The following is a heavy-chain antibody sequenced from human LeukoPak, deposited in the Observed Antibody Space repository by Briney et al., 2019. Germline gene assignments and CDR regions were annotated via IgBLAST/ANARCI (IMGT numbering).Heavy chain of an antibody. CDR3: ARRRGGIAAYYMDV. V-gene: IGHV3-33*01. CDR2: IWYDGSNK. CDR1: GFTFSSYG. D-gene: IGHD1-26*01. Sequence: GGSLRLSCAASGFTFSSYGMHWVRQAPGKGLEWVAVIWYDGSNKYYADSVKGRFTISRDNSKNTLYLQMNSLRAEDTAVYYCARRRGGIAAYYMDVWGKGTTVTVSS. J-gene: IGHJ6*03.